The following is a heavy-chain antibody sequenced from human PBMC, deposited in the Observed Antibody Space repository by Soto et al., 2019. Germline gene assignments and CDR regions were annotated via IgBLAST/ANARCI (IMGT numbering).Heavy chain of an antibody. J-gene: IGHJ4*02. V-gene: IGHV3-30-3*01. D-gene: IGHD3-16*01. CDR3: ERGYRWGDY. CDR1: GFTFSSYA. CDR2: ISHDGGNK. Sequence: GGSLRLSCAASGFTFSSYAMYWVRQAPGKGLEWVAVISHDGGNKYYADSVKGRFTISRDNSKNTLYLQMNSLRAEDTAVYYCERGYRWGDYWGQGTQVTVSS.